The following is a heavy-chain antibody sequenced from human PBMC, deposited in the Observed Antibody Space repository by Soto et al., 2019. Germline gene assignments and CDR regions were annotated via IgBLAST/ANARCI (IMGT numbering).Heavy chain of an antibody. Sequence: QVQLVQSGAEVKKPGASVKVSCKASGYTFTSYGISWVRQAPGQGLEWMGWISAYNGNTNYAQKLQGRVTMTTDTSTSKAYMELRSLRSDDTAVYYCARVPQVIKYQLLSLNWFAPWGQGTLVTVSS. CDR1: GYTFTSYG. CDR3: ARVPQVIKYQLLSLNWFAP. J-gene: IGHJ5*02. D-gene: IGHD2-2*01. CDR2: ISAYNGNT. V-gene: IGHV1-18*01.